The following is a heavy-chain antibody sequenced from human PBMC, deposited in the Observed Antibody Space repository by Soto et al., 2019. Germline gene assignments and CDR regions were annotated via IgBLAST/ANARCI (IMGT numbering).Heavy chain of an antibody. J-gene: IGHJ5*02. CDR3: AREHVLGYRSSTSCYVDWFDP. Sequence: QVQLVQSGAEVQKPGCSVKVSCKASGGTFSSYTISWVRQAPGQGLEWMGRIIPILGIANYAQKFQGRVTIAAVKSTSTAYMELSSLRSEDSAVYYCAREHVLGYRSSTSCYVDWFDPWGQGTLVTVSS. CDR1: GGTFSSYT. V-gene: IGHV1-69*08. CDR2: IIPILGIA. D-gene: IGHD2-2*01.